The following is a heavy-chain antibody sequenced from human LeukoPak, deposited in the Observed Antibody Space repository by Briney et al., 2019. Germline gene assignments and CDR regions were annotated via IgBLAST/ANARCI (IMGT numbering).Heavy chain of an antibody. V-gene: IGHV2-5*01. CDR2: IYWNDDN. CDR1: GFSLSTSGVA. Sequence: SGPTLVKPTQTLTLTCSFSGFSLSTSGVAVGWIRQPPGKALEWLAVIYWNDDNRYSPSLKNRVTITKDTSKNQVVLTMTNMDPVDTATYYCARPRWAAGYNWFDPWGQGTLVTVSS. D-gene: IGHD6-13*01. J-gene: IGHJ5*02. CDR3: ARPRWAAGYNWFDP.